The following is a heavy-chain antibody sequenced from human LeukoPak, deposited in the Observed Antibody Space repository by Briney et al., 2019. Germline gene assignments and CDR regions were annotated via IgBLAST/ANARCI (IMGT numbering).Heavy chain of an antibody. CDR2: IYIDGSST. CDR1: GFTFSTYW. J-gene: IGHJ4*02. D-gene: IGHD2-2*01. CDR3: ARGASARQDS. V-gene: IGHV3-74*01. Sequence: PGGSLRLSCAASGFTFSTYWMHWVRQAQGKGLVWVSRIYIDGSSTNYADSVKGRFTISRDNAKNTLYLEMNSLRAEDTAVYYCARGASARQDSWGQGTLVSVSS.